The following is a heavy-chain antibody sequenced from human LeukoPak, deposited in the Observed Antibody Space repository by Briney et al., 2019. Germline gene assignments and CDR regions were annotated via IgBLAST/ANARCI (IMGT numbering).Heavy chain of an antibody. CDR1: GFTFSRYW. J-gene: IGHJ4*02. V-gene: IGHV3-7*03. Sequence: GGSLRLSCAASGFTFSRYWMSWMRQAPGKGLEWVANIKYDGYEEYYVDSVKGRFTISRDNAKNTLYLQMNSLRAEDTAVYYCAKDPVAGTGYWGQGTLVTVSS. CDR3: AKDPVAGTGY. D-gene: IGHD6-19*01. CDR2: IKYDGYEE.